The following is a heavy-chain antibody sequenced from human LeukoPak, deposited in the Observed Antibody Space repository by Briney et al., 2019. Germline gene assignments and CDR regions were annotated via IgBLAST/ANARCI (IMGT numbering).Heavy chain of an antibody. CDR3: ANARVRSEMMTFGGATDAFDI. CDR1: GYIFTGYY. J-gene: IGHJ3*02. CDR2: IIPIFGKE. D-gene: IGHD3-16*01. V-gene: IGHV1-69*13. Sequence: SVKVSCKASGYIFTGYYMHWVRQPPAQGVEWMGGIIPIFGKENYAQKFQGRVTITADESTSTAYMELSCLRSEDTGVYYCANARVRSEMMTFGGATDAFDIWGQGTMVTVSS.